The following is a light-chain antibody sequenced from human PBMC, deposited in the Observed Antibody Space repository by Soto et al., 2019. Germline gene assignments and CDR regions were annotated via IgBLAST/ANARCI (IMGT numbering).Light chain of an antibody. Sequence: DIVLTQSPGTLSLSPGERATFSCRASQSVNNNYLAWYQQKPGQTPRLLVSSAYTRATGIPDRFSGSGSGTDFTLTISRLEPEDFAVYYCQHYGSSPPLYTFGQGTKLEIK. CDR3: QHYGSSPPLYT. CDR2: SAY. V-gene: IGKV3-20*01. J-gene: IGKJ2*01. CDR1: QSVNNNY.